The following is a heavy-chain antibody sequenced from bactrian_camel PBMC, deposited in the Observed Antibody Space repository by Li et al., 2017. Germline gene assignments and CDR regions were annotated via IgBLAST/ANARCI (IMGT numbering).Heavy chain of an antibody. J-gene: IGHJ4*01. V-gene: IGHV3S53*01. Sequence: HVQLVESGGGSVQTGGSLRLSCTSPGFLFDEPAMGWYRQAPGKAREGIAVIDSDGDTAYAESMKDRFTISRDNAKSTIYLQLDGLQPADTGRYYCAAVNTGTGGCYAPLTSVPEFHYHGQGTQVTVS. CDR2: IDSDGDT. D-gene: IGHD7*01. CDR1: GFLFDEPA.